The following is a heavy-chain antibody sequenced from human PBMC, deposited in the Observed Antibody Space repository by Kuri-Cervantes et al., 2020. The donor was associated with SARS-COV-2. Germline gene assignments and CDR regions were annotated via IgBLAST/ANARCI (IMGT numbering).Heavy chain of an antibody. CDR2: INSDGSST. D-gene: IGHD2-2*01. J-gene: IGHJ4*02. CDR3: ARICSSTSCLGNYFDY. V-gene: IGHV3-74*01. CDR1: GFTFSSYW. Sequence: GESLKISCAASGFTFSSYWMHWVRQAPGKGLVWVSRINSDGSSTSYGDSVKGRFTISRDNAKNTLYLQMNCLRAEDTAVYYCARICSSTSCLGNYFDYWGQGTLVTVSS.